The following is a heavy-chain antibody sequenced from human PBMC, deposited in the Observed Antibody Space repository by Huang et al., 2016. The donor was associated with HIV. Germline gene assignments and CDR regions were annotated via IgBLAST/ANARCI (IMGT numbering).Heavy chain of an antibody. Sequence: QVQLVESGGGVVQPGRSLRLSCAASGFTFSNYAMHWVRQAQGKGREWWAVISYDGSNKYYTDSVKGRFTISRDNSKNALYLQMNSLRAEDTAVYYCARRAVAGIYYYYYMDVWGKGTTVTVSS. CDR1: GFTFSNYA. CDR2: ISYDGSNK. V-gene: IGHV3-30-3*01. CDR3: ARRAVAGIYYYYYMDV. J-gene: IGHJ6*03. D-gene: IGHD6-19*01.